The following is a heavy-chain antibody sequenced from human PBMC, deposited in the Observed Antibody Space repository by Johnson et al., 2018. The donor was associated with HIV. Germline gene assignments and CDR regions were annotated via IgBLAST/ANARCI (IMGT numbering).Heavy chain of an antibody. CDR3: TTDGSRPVAHQEAFDV. V-gene: IGHV3-15*01. Sequence: VQLVESGGGVVQPGRSLRLSCAASGFTFSNAWMSWVRQAPGRGLEWVGRIKSKTDGGTTDYAAPVKGRFTISRDDSKNTLYLQMNSLKTEDTAVYYCTTDGSRPVAHQEAFDVWGQGTMVTVSS. D-gene: IGHD2-2*01. CDR1: GFTFSNAW. J-gene: IGHJ3*01. CDR2: IKSKTDGGTT.